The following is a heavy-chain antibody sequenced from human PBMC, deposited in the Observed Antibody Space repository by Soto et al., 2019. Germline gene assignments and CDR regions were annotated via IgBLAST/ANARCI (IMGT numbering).Heavy chain of an antibody. J-gene: IGHJ5*02. CDR3: AKGDVAGKRGEDWFDP. D-gene: IGHD6-19*01. Sequence: GGSLRLSCAASGFTFSSYGMHWVRQAPGKGLEWVAVIWYDGSNKYYADSVKGRFTISRDNSKNTLYLQMNSLRAEDTAVYYCAKGDVAGKRGEDWFDPWGQGTLVTVSS. CDR2: IWYDGSNK. V-gene: IGHV3-33*06. CDR1: GFTFSSYG.